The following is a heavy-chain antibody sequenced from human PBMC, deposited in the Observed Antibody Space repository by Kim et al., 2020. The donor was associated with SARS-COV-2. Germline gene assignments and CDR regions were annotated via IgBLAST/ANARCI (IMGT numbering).Heavy chain of an antibody. V-gene: IGHV3-49*04. J-gene: IGHJ4*02. CDR3: TRTFCSGANCYLFDY. D-gene: IGHD2-15*01. CDR1: GFTFGDFA. CDR2: IRSKANGGTT. Sequence: GGSLRLSCTSSGFTFGDFAMSWVRQAPGKGLEWVGFIRSKANGGTTEFAASVKSRFSISRDDSNGIAYLQMNSLKTEDTAVYHCTRTFCSGANCYLFDYWGQGTLVTVSS.